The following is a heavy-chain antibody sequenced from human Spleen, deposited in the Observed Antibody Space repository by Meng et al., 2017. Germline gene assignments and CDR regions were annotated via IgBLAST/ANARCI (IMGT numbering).Heavy chain of an antibody. J-gene: IGHJ4*02. V-gene: IGHV1-46*01. D-gene: IGHD5-24*01. CDR3: ARGGNVRDGCNY. Sequence: VQLGPLGAEWKKPWASVTFSCKASVVTFTSYYMHWVRQAPGQGLEWMGIINPSGGSTSYAQKFQGRVTMTRDTSTSTVYMELSSLRSEDTAVYYCARGGNVRDGCNYWGQGTLVTVSS. CDR1: VVTFTSYY. CDR2: INPSGGST.